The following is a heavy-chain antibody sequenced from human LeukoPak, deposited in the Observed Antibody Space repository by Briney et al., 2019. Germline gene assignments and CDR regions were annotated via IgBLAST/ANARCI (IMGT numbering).Heavy chain of an antibody. CDR3: ARDPASNYYDSSGF. Sequence: GGSLRLSCAASGFTFSSYSMNWVRQAPGNGLEWVSSISRSSSYIYYAYSVKGSFTMSRDNAKNSLYLQMNSLRAEDTAVYYCARDPASNYYDSSGFWGQGTLVTVSS. V-gene: IGHV3-21*01. CDR2: ISRSSSYI. CDR1: GFTFSSYS. D-gene: IGHD3-22*01. J-gene: IGHJ4*02.